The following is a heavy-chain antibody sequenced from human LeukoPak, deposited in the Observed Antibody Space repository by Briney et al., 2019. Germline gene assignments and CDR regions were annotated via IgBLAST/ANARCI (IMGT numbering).Heavy chain of an antibody. Sequence: GGSLRLSCAASGFTVSSNYMSWVRQAPGKGLEWVSVIYSGGSTYYADSVKGRFTISRDNSKNTLYLQMNSLRSDDTAVYYCARDRGYYDSSGYYYPPGDYWGQGTLVTVSS. CDR1: GFTVSSNY. J-gene: IGHJ4*02. CDR2: IYSGGST. CDR3: ARDRGYYDSSGYYYPPGDY. D-gene: IGHD3-22*01. V-gene: IGHV3-53*05.